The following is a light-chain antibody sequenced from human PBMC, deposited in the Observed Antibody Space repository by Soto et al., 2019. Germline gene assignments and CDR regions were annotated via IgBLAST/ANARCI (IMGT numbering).Light chain of an antibody. V-gene: IGLV2-14*01. Sequence: QSVLTQPASVSGSPGQSITISCTGTSSDVGGYNYVSWYQQHPGKAPKLMIYDVSNRASGVSNRFSGSKSGDTASLTISGLQAEDEADYSCSSYTSSSTLFGGGTQLTVL. CDR2: DVS. CDR3: SSYTSSSTL. CDR1: SSDVGGYNY. J-gene: IGLJ3*02.